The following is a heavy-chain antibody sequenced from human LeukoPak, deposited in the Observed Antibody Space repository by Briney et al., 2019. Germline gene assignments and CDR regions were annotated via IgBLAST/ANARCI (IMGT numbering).Heavy chain of an antibody. CDR3: ARGWVMAAAGTLGP. J-gene: IGHJ5*02. D-gene: IGHD6-13*01. CDR1: GYSISSGYY. Sequence: SETLSLTCTVSGYSISSGYYWGWIRQPPGKGLEWIGSIYHSGSTYYNPSLKSRVTISVDTSKNQFSLKLSSVTAADTAVYYCARGWVMAAAGTLGPWGQGTLVTVSS. CDR2: IYHSGST. V-gene: IGHV4-38-2*02.